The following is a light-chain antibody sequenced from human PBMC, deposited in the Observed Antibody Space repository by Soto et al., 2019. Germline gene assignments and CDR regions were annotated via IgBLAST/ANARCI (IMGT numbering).Light chain of an antibody. Sequence: EVVLTQSQATLSLSPGERATLSCSASQSISSFLAWYQQKPGQAPRLLIYDASNRATGIPARFSGSGSGTDFTLTISSLEPEDFAVYYCQQRRNWPPLTFGGGTKVEIK. V-gene: IGKV3-11*01. CDR1: QSISSF. CDR3: QQRRNWPPLT. CDR2: DAS. J-gene: IGKJ4*01.